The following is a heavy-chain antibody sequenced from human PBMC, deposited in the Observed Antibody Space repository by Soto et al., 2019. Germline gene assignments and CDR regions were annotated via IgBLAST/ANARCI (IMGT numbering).Heavy chain of an antibody. CDR3: ARGFGLSGGSWPDY. CDR1: GGSFLFYY. CDR2: INHSGST. J-gene: IGHJ4*02. Sequence: SETLSLTCAVYGGSFLFYYWSWIRQPPGKGLEWIGEINHSGSTNYNPSLKSRVPISVDTSKNQFSLKLSSVTAADTAVYYCARGFGLSGGSWPDYWGQGTLVTVSS. V-gene: IGHV4-34*01. D-gene: IGHD2-15*01.